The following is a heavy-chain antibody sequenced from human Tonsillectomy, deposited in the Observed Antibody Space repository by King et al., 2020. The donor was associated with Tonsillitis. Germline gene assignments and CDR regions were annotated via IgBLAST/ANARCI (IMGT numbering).Heavy chain of an antibody. CDR1: GGSISGYY. Sequence: VQLQESGPGLVKPSETLSLTCTVSGGSISGYYWSWIRQPPGKGLEWIGYIYYSGSTNYNPSLKSRVTISVDTSKNQFSLKLSSVTAADTAVYYCARRYYGGLLRDYLDYWGQGTLVTVSS. V-gene: IGHV4-59*08. CDR3: ARRYYGGLLRDYLDY. D-gene: IGHD3-10*01. J-gene: IGHJ4*02. CDR2: IYYSGST.